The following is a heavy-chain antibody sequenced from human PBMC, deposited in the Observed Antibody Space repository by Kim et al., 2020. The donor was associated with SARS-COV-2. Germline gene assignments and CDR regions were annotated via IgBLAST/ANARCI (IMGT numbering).Heavy chain of an antibody. D-gene: IGHD1-26*01. V-gene: IGHV4-39*01. CDR3: ATRSGSYQRATIDY. Sequence: SETLSLTCTVSGGSISSSSYYWGWIRQPPGKGLEWIGSIYYSGSTYYNPSLKSRVTISVDTSKNQFSLKLSSVTAADTAVYYCATRSGSYQRATIDYWGQGTLVTVSS. CDR1: GGSISSSSYY. J-gene: IGHJ4*02. CDR2: IYYSGST.